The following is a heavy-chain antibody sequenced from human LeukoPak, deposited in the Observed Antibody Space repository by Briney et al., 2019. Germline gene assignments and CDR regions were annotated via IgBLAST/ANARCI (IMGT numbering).Heavy chain of an antibody. Sequence: GASVKVSCKASGYTFTGYYMHWVRQAPGQGLEWMGWINPNSGGTNYAQKFQGRVTMTRDTSISTAYMELSRLRSDDTAVYYCARGQGGIAAASFDYWGQGTLVTVSS. J-gene: IGHJ4*02. CDR2: INPNSGGT. CDR1: GYTFTGYY. V-gene: IGHV1-2*02. CDR3: ARGQGGIAAASFDY. D-gene: IGHD6-13*01.